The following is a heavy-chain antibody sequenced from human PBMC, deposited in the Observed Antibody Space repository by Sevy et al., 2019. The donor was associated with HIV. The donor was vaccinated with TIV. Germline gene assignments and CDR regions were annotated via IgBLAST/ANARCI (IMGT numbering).Heavy chain of an antibody. Sequence: GGSLRLSCAASGFTFSSYAMHWVRQAPGKGLEWVAVISYDGSNKYYADSVKGRFTISRDNSKNTLYLQMNSLRAEDTAVYYCARAASGYSYGYHFDYWGQGTLVTVSS. CDR1: GFTFSSYA. CDR2: ISYDGSNK. D-gene: IGHD5-18*01. J-gene: IGHJ4*02. CDR3: ARAASGYSYGYHFDY. V-gene: IGHV3-30-3*01.